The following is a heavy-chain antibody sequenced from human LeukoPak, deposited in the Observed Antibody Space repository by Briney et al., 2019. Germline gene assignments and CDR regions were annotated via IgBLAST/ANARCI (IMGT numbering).Heavy chain of an antibody. Sequence: GGSLRLSCAASGFTFSSYSMNWVRQAPGKGPEWVSSISSSSSYIYYADSVKGRFTISRDNAKNSLYLQMNSLRAEDTAVYYCARGLYYYDSSGPPPHYYMDVWGKGTTVTVSS. J-gene: IGHJ6*03. CDR1: GFTFSSYS. CDR3: ARGLYYYDSSGPPPHYYMDV. CDR2: ISSSSSYI. V-gene: IGHV3-21*01. D-gene: IGHD3-22*01.